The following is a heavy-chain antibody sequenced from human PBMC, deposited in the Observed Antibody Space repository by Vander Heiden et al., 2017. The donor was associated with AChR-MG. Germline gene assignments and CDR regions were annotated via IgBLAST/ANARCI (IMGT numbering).Heavy chain of an antibody. Sequence: EVQLVESGGGLVQPGGPLRLPCAASGFTFGSYSVNWGRQAPGKGLEWVSYISSSSSTIYYADSVKGRFTISRDNAKNSLYLQMNSLRDEDTAVYYCARDQTGYSSSSNDYWGQGTLVTVSS. V-gene: IGHV3-48*02. J-gene: IGHJ4*02. D-gene: IGHD6-6*01. CDR2: ISSSSSTI. CDR3: ARDQTGYSSSSNDY. CDR1: GFTFGSYS.